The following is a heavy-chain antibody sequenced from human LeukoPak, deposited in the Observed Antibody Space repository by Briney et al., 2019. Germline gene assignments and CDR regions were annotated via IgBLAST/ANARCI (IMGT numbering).Heavy chain of an antibody. V-gene: IGHV3-11*04. CDR2: MYTGGSTI. CDR3: AREGSGWYYFDY. CDR1: GFTFSDYY. Sequence: GGSLRLSCAASGFTFSDYYMSWIRQAPGKGLEWISFMYTGGSTIYYADSVKGRFTISRDNAKSSLHLQMNSLRAEDTAVYYCAREGSGWYYFDYWGQGTLVTVSS. D-gene: IGHD6-19*01. J-gene: IGHJ4*02.